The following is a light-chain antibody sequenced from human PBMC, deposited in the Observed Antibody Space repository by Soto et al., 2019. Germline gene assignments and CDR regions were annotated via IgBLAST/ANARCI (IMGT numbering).Light chain of an antibody. Sequence: QSALTQPASVSGSPGQSITISCTGTSSDVGGYNYVSWYQQHPGKAPKLMIYDVSHRTSGVSNRVSGSKSGNTASLTISGLQAEDEADYYCSSYTSSSTPYVFGPGTKLTGL. V-gene: IGLV2-14*01. CDR3: SSYTSSSTPYV. J-gene: IGLJ1*01. CDR1: SSDVGGYNY. CDR2: DVS.